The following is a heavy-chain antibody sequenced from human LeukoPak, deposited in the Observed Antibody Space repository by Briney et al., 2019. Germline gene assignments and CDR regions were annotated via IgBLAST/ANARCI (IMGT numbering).Heavy chain of an antibody. CDR1: GFTFSGYA. V-gene: IGHV3-23*01. D-gene: IGHD3-9*01. CDR2: ISGSGGST. CDR3: AKGTEGILTGYIDY. Sequence: GGSLRLSCAASGFTFSGYAMSWVRQAPGKGLEWVSAISGSGGSTYYADSVKGRFTISRDNSKNTLYLQMNSLRAEDTAVYYCAKGTEGILTGYIDYWGQGTLVTVSS. J-gene: IGHJ4*02.